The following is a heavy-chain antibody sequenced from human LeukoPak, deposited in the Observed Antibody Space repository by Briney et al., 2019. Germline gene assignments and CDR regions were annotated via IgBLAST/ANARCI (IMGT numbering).Heavy chain of an antibody. D-gene: IGHD6-13*01. Sequence: NPSETLSLTCAVYGGSFSGYYWSWIRQPPGKGLEWIGEINHSGGTNYNPSLKSRVTISVDTSKNQFSLKLSSVTAADTAVYYCARWGAYSSSWYRGLNWFDPWGQGTLVTVSS. J-gene: IGHJ5*02. CDR3: ARWGAYSSSWYRGLNWFDP. V-gene: IGHV4-34*01. CDR2: INHSGGT. CDR1: GGSFSGYY.